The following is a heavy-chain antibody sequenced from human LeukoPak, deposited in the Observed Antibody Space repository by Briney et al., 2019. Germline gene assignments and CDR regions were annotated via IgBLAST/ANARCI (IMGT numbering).Heavy chain of an antibody. V-gene: IGHV3-33*01. D-gene: IGHD3-22*01. CDR2: IWYDGSNK. CDR1: GFTFSSYG. J-gene: IGHJ4*02. CDR3: ARGRWDYYDSSGLYYFDY. Sequence: PGRSLRLSCAASGFTFSSYGMHWVRQAPGKGLEWVAVIWYDGSNKYYADSVKGRFTISRDNSKNTLYLQMNSLRAEDTAVYYCARGRWDYYDSSGLYYFDYWGQGTLVTVSS.